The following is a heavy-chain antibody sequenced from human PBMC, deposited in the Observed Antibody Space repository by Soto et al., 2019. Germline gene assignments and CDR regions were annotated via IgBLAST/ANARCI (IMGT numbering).Heavy chain of an antibody. CDR1: GFTFSDYY. CDR3: ARTTYNWNRRWFDP. V-gene: IGHV3-11*01. CDR2: ISSSGSTI. D-gene: IGHD1-20*01. J-gene: IGHJ5*02. Sequence: QVQLVESGGGLVKPGGSLRLSCAASGFTFSDYYMSWIRQAPGKGLEWVSYISSSGSTIYYADSVKGRFTISRDNAKNLLYLQMNSLSAEDTAVYYCARTTYNWNRRWFDPWGQGTLVTVSS.